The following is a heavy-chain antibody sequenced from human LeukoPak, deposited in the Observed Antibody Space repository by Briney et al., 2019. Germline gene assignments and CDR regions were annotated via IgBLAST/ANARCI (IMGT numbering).Heavy chain of an antibody. J-gene: IGHJ6*03. V-gene: IGHV1-69*15. CDR2: IIPIFGTA. CDR1: GGTFSSYA. Sequence: SVKVSCKASGGTFSSYAISWVRQAPGQGLEWMGRIIPIFGTANYAQKFQGRVTITSDESTSTAYMELSSLRSEDTAVYYCASQQQLVYYYYYMDVWGKGTTVTVSS. CDR3: ASQQQLVYYYYYMDV. D-gene: IGHD6-13*01.